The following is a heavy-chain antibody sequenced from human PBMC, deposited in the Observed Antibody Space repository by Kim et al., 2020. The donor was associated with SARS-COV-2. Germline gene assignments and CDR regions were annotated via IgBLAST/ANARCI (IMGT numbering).Heavy chain of an antibody. D-gene: IGHD5-18*01. CDR2: IYPGDSDT. Sequence: GESLKISCKGSGYSFTSYWIGWVRQMPGKGLEWMGIIYPGDSDTRYSPSFQGQVNISADKSISTAYLQWSSLKASDTAMYYCARQQGNTAHTGGAFDIWGQGTMVTVSS. J-gene: IGHJ3*02. CDR1: GYSFTSYW. V-gene: IGHV5-51*01. CDR3: ARQQGNTAHTGGAFDI.